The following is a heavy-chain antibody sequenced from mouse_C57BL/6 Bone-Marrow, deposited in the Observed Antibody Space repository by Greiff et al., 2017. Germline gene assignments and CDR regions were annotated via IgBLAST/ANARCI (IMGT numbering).Heavy chain of an antibody. CDR2: IDPSDSYT. V-gene: IGHV1-69*01. Sequence: QVQLQQPGAELVMPGASVKLSCKASGYTFTSYWMHWVKQRPGQGLEWIGEIDPSDSYTNYNQKFQGKSTLTVDKSSSTAYMQISSLTSEDAAVYYCARRGVVEDYWCQGTTLTVSS. D-gene: IGHD1-1*01. J-gene: IGHJ2*01. CDR3: ARRGVVEDY. CDR1: GYTFTSYW.